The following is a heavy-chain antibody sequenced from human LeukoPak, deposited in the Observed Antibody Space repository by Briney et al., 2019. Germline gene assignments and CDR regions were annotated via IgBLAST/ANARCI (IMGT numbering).Heavy chain of an antibody. CDR1: GFTFNTYS. Sequence: GGSLRLSCEASGFTFNTYSMNWARQAPGKGLEWVSSIDSSGGYMFYADSVKGRFIISRDNSKNTLYLQMNSLRAEDTAVYYCARGTPFDYWGQGTLVTVSS. CDR2: IDSSGGYM. D-gene: IGHD2-2*01. V-gene: IGHV3-21*04. CDR3: ARGTPFDY. J-gene: IGHJ4*02.